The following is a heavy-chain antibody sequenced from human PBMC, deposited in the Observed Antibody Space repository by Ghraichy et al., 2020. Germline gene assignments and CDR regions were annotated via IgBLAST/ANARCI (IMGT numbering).Heavy chain of an antibody. CDR3: ARGDYFDSSGYFADAFDI. CDR1: GFTFSSYW. CDR2: TKPDGSEK. J-gene: IGHJ3*02. D-gene: IGHD3-22*01. V-gene: IGHV3-7*01. Sequence: GGSLRLSCAASGFTFSSYWMRLVRQAPGKGLEWVANTKPDGSEKYYVGSVKGRFTISRDNAKNSLYLQMNSLRAEDTAVYYCARGDYFDSSGYFADAFDICSQGTMVTVSS.